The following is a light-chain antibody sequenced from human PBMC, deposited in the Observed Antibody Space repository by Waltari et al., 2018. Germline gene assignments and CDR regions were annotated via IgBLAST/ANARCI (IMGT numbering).Light chain of an antibody. V-gene: IGKV3D-15*01. CDR1: QSVRST. Sequence: IVMTQSPATLSLSPGESATLACRASQSVRSTFAWFQQKPGQPPRLLIYGTSTRATGIPARFTGSGSGTEFSLTISSLQPEEFATYYCQQYDYWPWTFGQGTRVETK. CDR3: QQYDYWPWT. J-gene: IGKJ1*01. CDR2: GTS.